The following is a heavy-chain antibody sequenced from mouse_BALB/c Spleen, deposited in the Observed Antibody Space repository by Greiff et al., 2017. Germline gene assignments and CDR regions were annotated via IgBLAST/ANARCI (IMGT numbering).Heavy chain of an antibody. CDR1: GFTFSSYA. CDR2: ISSGGST. CDR3: AREGDYGNYAMDY. Sequence: EVKLVESGGGLVKPGGSLKLSCAASGFTFSSYAMSWVRQTPEKRLEWVASISSGGSTYYPDSVKGRFTISRDNARNILYLQMSSLRSEDTAMYYCAREGDYGNYAMDYWGQGTSVTVSS. J-gene: IGHJ4*01. V-gene: IGHV5-6-5*01. D-gene: IGHD2-1*01.